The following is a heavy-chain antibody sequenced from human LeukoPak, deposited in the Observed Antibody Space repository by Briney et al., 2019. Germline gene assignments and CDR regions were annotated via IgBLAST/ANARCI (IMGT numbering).Heavy chain of an antibody. V-gene: IGHV4-39*01. J-gene: IGHJ4*02. CDR3: ARHPPHYDSSGYYYGDFDY. D-gene: IGHD3-22*01. CDR1: GGSISSSSYY. Sequence: PSETLPLTCTVSGGSISSSSYYWGWIRQPPGKGLEWIGSIYYSGSTYYNPSLKSRVTISVDTSKNQFSLKLSSVTAADTAVYYCARHPPHYDSSGYYYGDFDYWGQGTLVTVSS. CDR2: IYYSGST.